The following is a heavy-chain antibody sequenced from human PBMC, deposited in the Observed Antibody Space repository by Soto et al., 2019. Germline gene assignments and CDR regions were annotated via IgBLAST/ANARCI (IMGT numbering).Heavy chain of an antibody. CDR1: GFTFSSYG. J-gene: IGHJ4*02. V-gene: IGHV3-33*01. Sequence: QVQLVESGGGVVQPGRSLRLSCAASGFTFSSYGMHWVRQAPGKGLEWVAVIWYDGRNKYYADSVKGRFTIYRDNSKNTLELQMNSLRAEDTAVYYCARGNRQNSGVFDSWGQGTLVTVSS. D-gene: IGHD4-17*01. CDR2: IWYDGRNK. CDR3: ARGNRQNSGVFDS.